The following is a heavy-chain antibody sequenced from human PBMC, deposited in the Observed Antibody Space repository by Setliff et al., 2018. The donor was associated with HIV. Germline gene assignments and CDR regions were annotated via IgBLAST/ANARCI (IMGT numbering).Heavy chain of an antibody. CDR1: GYTFTNYD. CDR2: MNPNSGNT. J-gene: IGHJ3*02. Sequence: ASVKVSCKASGYTFTNYDLNWVRQASGPGLEWMGWMNPNSGNTGYAQKFQGRLAMTRNTSIDTAYMELSSMTSEDTAVYYCACDWELGHGFYIWGQGTMFTVSS. V-gene: IGHV1-8*02. D-gene: IGHD3-10*01. CDR3: ACDWELGHGFYI.